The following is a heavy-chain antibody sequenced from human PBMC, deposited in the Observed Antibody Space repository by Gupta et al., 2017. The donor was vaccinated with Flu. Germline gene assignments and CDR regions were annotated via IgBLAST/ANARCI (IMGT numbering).Heavy chain of an antibody. J-gene: IGHJ5*01. CDR1: GFTFTSYA. Sequence: EVQLLEPGGGLVQPGGSLRLSCAASGFTFTSYAMGWVGQAPGKGLEWVSTISTGGGSTYYADSVKGRFTISRDNSKNTLYLQMSSLRAEDTAVFYCAKGGDIYFFGSWGQGTLVTVSS. D-gene: IGHD2-15*01. CDR3: AKGGDIYFFGS. CDR2: ISTGGGST. V-gene: IGHV3-23*01.